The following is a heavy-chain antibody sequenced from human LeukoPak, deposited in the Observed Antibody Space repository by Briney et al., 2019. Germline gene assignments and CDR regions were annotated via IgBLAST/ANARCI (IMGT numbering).Heavy chain of an antibody. D-gene: IGHD4-17*01. Sequence: SETLSLTCTVSGGSTSSYYWSWIRQPPGKGLEWIGYIYYSGSTNYNPSLKSRVTISVDTSKNQFSLKLSSVTAADTAVYYCARYGSNDAFDIWGQGTMVTVSS. CDR1: GGSTSSYY. CDR2: IYYSGST. V-gene: IGHV4-59*01. J-gene: IGHJ3*02. CDR3: ARYGSNDAFDI.